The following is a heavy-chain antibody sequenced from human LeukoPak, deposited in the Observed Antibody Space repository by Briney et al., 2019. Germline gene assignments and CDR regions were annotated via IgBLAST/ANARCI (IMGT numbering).Heavy chain of an antibody. CDR3: ATSRLSYSSSFDAFDI. CDR1: GYTLTELS. CDR2: FDPEDGET. D-gene: IGHD6-13*01. V-gene: IGHV1-24*01. J-gene: IGHJ3*02. Sequence: ASVKVSCKVSGYTLTELSMHWVRQAPGKGLEWMGGFDPEDGETIYAQKFQGRVTMTEDTSTDTAYMELSSLRSEDTAVYYCATSRLSYSSSFDAFDIWGQGTMVTVSS.